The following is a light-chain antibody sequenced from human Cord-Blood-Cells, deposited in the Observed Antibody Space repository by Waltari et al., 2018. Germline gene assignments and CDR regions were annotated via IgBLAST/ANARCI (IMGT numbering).Light chain of an antibody. V-gene: IGLV2-14*01. CDR1: SMDVGGYNY. CDR2: DVS. J-gene: IGLJ2*01. Sequence: QSALTQPTSVSGSPGQSITFSCTGTSMDVGGYNYVSWYQQHPGKAPKLMIYDVSNRPSGVSNRFSGSKSGNTASLTISGLQAEDEADYYCSSYTSSSTVVFGGGTKLTVL. CDR3: SSYTSSSTVV.